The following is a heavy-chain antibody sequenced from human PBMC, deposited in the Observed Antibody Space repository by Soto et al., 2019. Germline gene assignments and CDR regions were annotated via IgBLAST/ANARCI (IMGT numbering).Heavy chain of an antibody. J-gene: IGHJ4*02. V-gene: IGHV3-74*01. CDR2: TNSDGSST. CDR3: VRGSPGYSSSYHDY. CDR1: GFSISTCW. D-gene: IGHD6-13*01. Sequence: EVQLVESGGGLVQPGGSLRLSCAAAGFSISTCWMHWVRQAPGTGLVWVSRTNSDGSSTSYADSVKGRFTISRDNAKNTLYLQMNSLRAEDTAVYYCVRGSPGYSSSYHDYWGQGTLVTVSS.